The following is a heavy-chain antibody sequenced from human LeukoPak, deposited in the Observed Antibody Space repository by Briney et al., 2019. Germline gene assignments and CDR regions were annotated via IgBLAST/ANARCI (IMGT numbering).Heavy chain of an antibody. J-gene: IGHJ6*03. Sequence: GGSLRLSCAASGFTFSSYEMNWVRQAPGKGLEWVSYISSSGSTIYYADSVKGRFTISRDNAKNSLYLQMNSLRAEDTAVYYCARDTLPAYGSGSYYNYYMDVWGKGTTVTISS. V-gene: IGHV3-48*03. CDR3: ARDTLPAYGSGSYYNYYMDV. CDR2: ISSSGSTI. CDR1: GFTFSSYE. D-gene: IGHD3-10*01.